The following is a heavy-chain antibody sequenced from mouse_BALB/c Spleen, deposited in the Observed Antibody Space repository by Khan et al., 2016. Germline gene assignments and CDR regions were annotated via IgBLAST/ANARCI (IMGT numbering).Heavy chain of an antibody. D-gene: IGHD2-4*01. J-gene: IGHJ3*01. CDR1: GFSLTNSG. CDR3: ARDDQDYDAWFAS. CDR2: IWAGGST. Sequence: QVQLKESGPGLVAPSQSLSITCTVSGFSLTNSGVHWVRQPPGKGLDWLGVIWAGGSTDYNSALMSRLSITKDNSQTQVFLKMNSLQTDDTAMYYCARDDQDYDAWFASWGQGTLVTVSA. V-gene: IGHV2-9*02.